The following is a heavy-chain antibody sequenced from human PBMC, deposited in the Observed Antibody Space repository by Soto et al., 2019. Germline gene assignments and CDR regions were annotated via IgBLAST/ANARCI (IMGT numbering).Heavy chain of an antibody. Sequence: GGSLRLSCAASGFTFSSYAMSWVRQAPGKGLEWVSAISGSGGSTYYADSVKGRFTISRDNSKNTLYLQMNSLRAEDTAVYYCARDRLRGYDSSGFYSWGQRTMVTVSS. D-gene: IGHD3-22*01. CDR3: ARDRLRGYDSSGFYS. CDR1: GFTFSSYA. J-gene: IGHJ4*02. V-gene: IGHV3-23*01. CDR2: ISGSGGST.